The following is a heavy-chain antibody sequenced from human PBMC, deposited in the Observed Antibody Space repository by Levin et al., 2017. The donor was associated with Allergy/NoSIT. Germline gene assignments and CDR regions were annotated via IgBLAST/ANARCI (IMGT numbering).Heavy chain of an antibody. D-gene: IGHD2-2*01. CDR2: INHSGST. J-gene: IGHJ4*02. CDR3: ARDRPALVPAAAIIPGVYNY. Sequence: RASETLSLTCAVYGGSFSGYYWSWIRQPPGKGLEWIGEINHSGSTNYNPSLKSRVTISVDTSKNQFSLKLSSVTAADTAVYYCARDRPALVPAAAIIPGVYNYWGQGTLVTVSS. CDR1: GGSFSGYY. V-gene: IGHV4-34*01.